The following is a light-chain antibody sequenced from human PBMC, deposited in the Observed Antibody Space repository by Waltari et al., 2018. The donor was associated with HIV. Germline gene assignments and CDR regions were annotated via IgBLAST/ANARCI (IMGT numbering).Light chain of an antibody. CDR1: SSAVGDYNS. Sequence: QSALTQPRSVSGSPGQSVTISCTGTSSAVGDYNSVSWYQQPPGKAPKLMIYDVTKRPSGVPDRFSGSKSGNTASLTISGLQAEDEADYYCCSYAGTYVWVFGGGTKLTVL. CDR2: DVT. V-gene: IGLV2-11*01. J-gene: IGLJ3*02. CDR3: CSYAGTYVWV.